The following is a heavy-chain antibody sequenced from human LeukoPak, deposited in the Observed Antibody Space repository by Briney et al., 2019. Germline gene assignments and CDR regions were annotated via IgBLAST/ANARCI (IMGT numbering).Heavy chain of an antibody. D-gene: IGHD2-15*01. Sequence: SETLSLTCTVSGGSISSYYWSWIRQPPGKGLEWIGYIYYSGSTNYNPSLKSRVTISVDTSKTQFSLKLSSVTAADTAVYYCARDRAVVVGSNDAFDIWGQGTMVPVSS. J-gene: IGHJ3*02. V-gene: IGHV4-59*01. CDR3: ARDRAVVVGSNDAFDI. CDR2: IYYSGST. CDR1: GGSISSYY.